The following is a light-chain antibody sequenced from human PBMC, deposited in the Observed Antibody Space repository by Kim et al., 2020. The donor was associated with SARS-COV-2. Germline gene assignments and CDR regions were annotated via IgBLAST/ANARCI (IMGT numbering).Light chain of an antibody. CDR3: AAWDDSLSGLYV. V-gene: IGLV1-47*01. J-gene: IGLJ1*01. CDR1: SSNIGSNY. Sequence: QSVLTQPPSASGTPGQRVTISCSGSSSNIGSNYVYWYQQLPGTATKLLIYRNNQRPSGVPDRFSGSKSGTSASLAISGLRSEDEADYYCAAWDDSLSGLYVFGTGTKVTVL. CDR2: RNN.